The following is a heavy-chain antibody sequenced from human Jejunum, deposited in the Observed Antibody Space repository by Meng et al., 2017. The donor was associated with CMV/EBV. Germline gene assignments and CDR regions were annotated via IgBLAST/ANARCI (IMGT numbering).Heavy chain of an antibody. V-gene: IGHV3-23*01. CDR2: IIDNGVST. Sequence: SGFNFRNYAMSWVRQAAGLGLEWVSSIIDNGVSTYYAHSVRGRFTISRDNSKNTLYLQMNSLRDEDAAIYYCVKGYSSAWYQGPDYWGQGTLVTVSS. D-gene: IGHD6-19*01. CDR3: VKGYSSAWYQGPDY. CDR1: GFNFRNYA. J-gene: IGHJ4*02.